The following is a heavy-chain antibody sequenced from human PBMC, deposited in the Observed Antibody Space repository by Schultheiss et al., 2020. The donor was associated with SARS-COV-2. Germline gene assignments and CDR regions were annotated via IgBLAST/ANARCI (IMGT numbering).Heavy chain of an antibody. V-gene: IGHV4-30-4*01. CDR3: ARLKVGSPFDY. CDR1: GGSISSGDYY. Sequence: SETLSLTCTVSGGSISSGDYYWSWIRQPPGKGLEWIGEIYHSGSTNYNPSLKSRVTISVDTSKNQFSLKLSSVTAADTAVYYCARLKVGSPFDYWGQGTLVTVSS. CDR2: IYHSGST. J-gene: IGHJ4*02. D-gene: IGHD6-19*01.